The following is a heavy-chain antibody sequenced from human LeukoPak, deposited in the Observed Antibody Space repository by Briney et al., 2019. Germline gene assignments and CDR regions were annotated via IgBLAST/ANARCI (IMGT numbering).Heavy chain of an antibody. CDR3: ARGAYSYRFDY. J-gene: IGHJ4*02. D-gene: IGHD5-18*01. V-gene: IGHV4-4*08. Sequence: PSETLSLTCTVSGASISSYYWSWIRQPPGKGLEWIGDIFSSGNTNYNPSLKSRVTISVDTSKNQFSLKLTSVTAADTAVCYCARGAYSYRFDYWGPGTLVTVSS. CDR2: IFSSGNT. CDR1: GASISSYY.